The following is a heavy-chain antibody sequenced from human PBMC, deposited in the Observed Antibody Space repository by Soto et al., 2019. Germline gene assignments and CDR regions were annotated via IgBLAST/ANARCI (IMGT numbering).Heavy chain of an antibody. CDR1: GGTFSSYA. V-gene: IGHV1-69*01. D-gene: IGHD3-22*01. CDR2: LIPIFGTA. CDR3: ARGSGTRVGVEHDACDI. Sequence: QVQLVQSGAEVKKPGSSVKVSCKASGGTFSSYAISWERQAPGQVLEWMGGLIPIFGTANYAQKFQGRVTSTADETPSTADAERSSGRAEDTAAYHWARGSGTRVGVEHDACDIGGRGTTVTVTS. J-gene: IGHJ3*02.